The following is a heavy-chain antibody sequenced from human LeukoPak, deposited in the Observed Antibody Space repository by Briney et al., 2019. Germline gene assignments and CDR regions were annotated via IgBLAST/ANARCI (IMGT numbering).Heavy chain of an antibody. V-gene: IGHV3-21*01. Sequence: GGSLRLSCATSGFTFNNYNMNWVRQAPGRALEWVSSITSSGTYIFYADSVKGRFTISRDNAKNSLYLQMNSLRAEDTAVYYCAREFCSSTNCYFDYWGQGTLVTVSS. CDR3: AREFCSSTNCYFDY. CDR2: ITSSGTYI. D-gene: IGHD2-2*01. CDR1: GFTFNNYN. J-gene: IGHJ4*02.